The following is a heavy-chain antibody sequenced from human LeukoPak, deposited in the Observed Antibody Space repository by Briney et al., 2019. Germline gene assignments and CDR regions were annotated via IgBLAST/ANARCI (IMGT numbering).Heavy chain of an antibody. J-gene: IGHJ4*02. CDR2: INGDGSAT. D-gene: IGHD5-18*01. Sequence: GGSLRLSCAASRFTFSSYWKHWVRQAPGKGLVWVSHINGDGSATIYADSVKGRFTISRDNAKNTLYLQMNSLRAEDTAVYYCARGSGYSYGSFDYWGQGTLVTVSS. V-gene: IGHV3-74*01. CDR3: ARGSGYSYGSFDY. CDR1: RFTFSSYW.